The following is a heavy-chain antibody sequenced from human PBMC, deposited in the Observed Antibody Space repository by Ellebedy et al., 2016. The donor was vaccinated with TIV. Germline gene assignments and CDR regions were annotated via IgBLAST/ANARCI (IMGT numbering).Heavy chain of an antibody. J-gene: IGHJ2*01. V-gene: IGHV1-46*01. CDR3: ARGSLIYWYFDL. Sequence: AASVKVSCKASGYTFTNYYMHWVRQAPGQGLEWMGIINPGSGVTTYAQRFQGRVTMTRDTSTSTVYMELSSLRSEDTAVYYCARGSLIYWYFDLWGRGTLVTVSS. CDR1: GYTFTNYY. D-gene: IGHD6-6*01. CDR2: INPGSGVT.